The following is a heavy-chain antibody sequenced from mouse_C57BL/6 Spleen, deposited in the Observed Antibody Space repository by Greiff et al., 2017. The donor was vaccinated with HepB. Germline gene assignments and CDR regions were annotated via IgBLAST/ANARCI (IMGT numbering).Heavy chain of an antibody. V-gene: IGHV1-19*01. CDR2: INPYNGGT. D-gene: IGHD2-3*01. J-gene: IGHJ4*01. CDR1: GYTFTDYY. CDR3: ARDDGYYAMDY. Sequence: VQLQQSGPVLVKPGASVKMSCKASGYTFTDYYMNWVKQSHGKSLEWIGVINPYNGGTSYNQKFKGKATLTVDKSSSTAYMELNSLTSEDSAVYYCARDDGYYAMDYWGQGTSVTVSS.